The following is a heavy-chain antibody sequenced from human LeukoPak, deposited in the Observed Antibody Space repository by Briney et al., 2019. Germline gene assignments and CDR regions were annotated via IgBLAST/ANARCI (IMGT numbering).Heavy chain of an antibody. CDR2: INSDGSST. V-gene: IGHV3-74*01. CDR3: AREDLKYYYDSSGYQSGY. CDR1: GFTFSSYW. Sequence: GGSLRLSCAASGFTFSSYWMHWVRQAPGKWLVWVSRINSDGSSTSYADSVKGRFTISRDNAKNTLYLQMNSLRAEDTAVYYCAREDLKYYYDSSGYQSGYWGQGTLVTVSS. D-gene: IGHD3-22*01. J-gene: IGHJ4*02.